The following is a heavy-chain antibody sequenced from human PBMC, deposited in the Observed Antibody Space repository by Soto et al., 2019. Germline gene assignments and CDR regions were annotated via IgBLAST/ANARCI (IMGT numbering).Heavy chain of an antibody. Sequence: PSETLSLTCAVYGGSFSGYYWSWIRQPPGKGLEWIGEINHSGSTNYNPSLKSRVTISVDTSKNQFSLKLSSVTAADTAVYYCARGIRFLEWLPINWFDPWGQGTLVT. V-gene: IGHV4-34*01. CDR1: GGSFSGYY. J-gene: IGHJ5*02. CDR2: INHSGST. D-gene: IGHD3-3*01. CDR3: ARGIRFLEWLPINWFDP.